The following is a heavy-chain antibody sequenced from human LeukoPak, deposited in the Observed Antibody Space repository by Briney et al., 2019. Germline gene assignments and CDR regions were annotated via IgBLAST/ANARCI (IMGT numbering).Heavy chain of an antibody. V-gene: IGHV4-34*01. D-gene: IGHD3-16*01. Sequence: PWGSLRLSCAASGFTFSSYWMNWVRQPPGKGLEWIGEINHSGSTNYNPSLKSRVTISVDTSKNQFSLKLNSVTAADTAVYYCARHYGPWGQGTLVTVSS. J-gene: IGHJ5*02. CDR2: INHSGST. CDR3: ARHYGP. CDR1: GFTFSSYW.